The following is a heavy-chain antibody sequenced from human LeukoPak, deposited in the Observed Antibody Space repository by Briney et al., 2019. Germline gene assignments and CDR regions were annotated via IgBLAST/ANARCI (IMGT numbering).Heavy chain of an antibody. Sequence: PGGSLRLSCAASGFTFSDYYMSWIRQAPGKGLEWVSYISSGGSTIYYADSVKGRFTISRDNAKNSLYLQMNSLRAEDTAMYYCARSSSIWHYPRLVDIGVWGQGTTVTVSS. V-gene: IGHV3-11*01. D-gene: IGHD6-13*01. CDR1: GFTFSDYY. CDR2: ISSGGSTI. J-gene: IGHJ6*02. CDR3: ARSSSIWHYPRLVDIGV.